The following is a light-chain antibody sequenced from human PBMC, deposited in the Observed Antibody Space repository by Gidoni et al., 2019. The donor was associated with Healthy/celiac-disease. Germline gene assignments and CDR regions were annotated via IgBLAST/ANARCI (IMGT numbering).Light chain of an antibody. V-gene: IGKV3-11*01. J-gene: IGKJ1*01. CDR3: QQRSNWPWT. Sequence: EIVLTQSPATLSLSPGERGTLSCRASQSVSSYLAWDQQKPGQAPRLLIYDASNMATGIPARFSVSGSGTDFTLTLSSREPEDFAVYYCQQRSNWPWTFXQXTKVEIK. CDR2: DAS. CDR1: QSVSSY.